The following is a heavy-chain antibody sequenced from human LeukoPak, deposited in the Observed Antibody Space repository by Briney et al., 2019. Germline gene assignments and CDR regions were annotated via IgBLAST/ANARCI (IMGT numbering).Heavy chain of an antibody. D-gene: IGHD3-10*01. CDR3: ARLPNSGADLTWFDP. CDR1: GYRFSYYW. J-gene: IGHJ5*02. V-gene: IGHV5-51*01. CDR2: IYPYDSHT. Sequence: GESLKISCEASGYRFSYYWIAWVRQMPGKGLEWMGIIYPYDSHTRYSPSFQGQVTIPADKSISTAYLQWSSLKASDTAIYYCARLPNSGADLTWFDPWGREPWSPSPQ.